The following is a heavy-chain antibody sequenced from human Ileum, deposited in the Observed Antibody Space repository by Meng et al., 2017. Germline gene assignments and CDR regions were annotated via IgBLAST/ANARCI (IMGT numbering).Heavy chain of an antibody. D-gene: IGHD2-15*01. CDR1: GCAFSSSA. V-gene: IGHV1-69*10. J-gene: IGHJ5*02. CDR2: IIPILNAS. CDR3: ARDCSGGGCFDP. Sequence: QVQLVQSGAEVKYPGSSVTVSCKASGCAFSSSAIGWLRQAPGRGLEWMGGIIPILNASTYAQNFKGRVTLSADMAATTVYMELSSLTSDDMAVYFCARDCSGGGCFDPWGQGTLVTVSS.